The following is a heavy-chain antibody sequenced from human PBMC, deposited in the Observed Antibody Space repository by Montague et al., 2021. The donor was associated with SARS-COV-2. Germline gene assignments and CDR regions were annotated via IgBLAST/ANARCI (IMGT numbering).Heavy chain of an antibody. CDR1: GFTFSNAW. V-gene: IGHV3-15*01. J-gene: IGHJ4*02. CDR2: IKSKTDGGTT. Sequence: SLRLSCAASGFTFSNAWMSWVRQAPGKGLEWVGRIKSKTDGGTTDYAAPVKGRFTISRDDSKNTLYLQMNSLKTEDTAVYYCTTVVAADTPPPHYPSSGWYKAAWTNLEPFDYGGQGTLVTVSS. CDR3: TTVVAADTPPPHYPSSGWYKAAWTNLEPFDY. D-gene: IGHD6-19*01.